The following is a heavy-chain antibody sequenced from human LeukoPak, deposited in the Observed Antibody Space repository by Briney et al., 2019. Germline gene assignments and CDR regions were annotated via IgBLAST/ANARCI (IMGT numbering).Heavy chain of an antibody. CDR2: TYYRSKWYR. CDR3: ARGSWLVVGYYYYYGMDV. D-gene: IGHD6-19*01. V-gene: IGHV6-1*01. J-gene: IGHJ6*04. CDR1: GYSVSSNSAA. Sequence: SQTLSLTCAISGYSVSSNSAAWNWMRQSPPRALEWLGWTYYRSKWYRDYAASVKSRITINPDTSKNQFSLQLNSVTPEDTAVYYCARGSWLVVGYYYYYGMDVWGKGTTVTVSS.